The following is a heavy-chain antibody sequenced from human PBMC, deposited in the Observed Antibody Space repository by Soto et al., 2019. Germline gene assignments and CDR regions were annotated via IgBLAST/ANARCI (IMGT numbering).Heavy chain of an antibody. J-gene: IGHJ6*02. V-gene: IGHV4-39*01. CDR1: GGSISSSSYY. CDR2: IYYSGST. Sequence: QLQLQESGPGLVKPSETLSLTCTVSGGSISSSSYYWGWIRQPPGKGLEWIGRIYYSGSTYYNPSLKRQVPISVETSKNQFSLKLSSVTAADTAVYYCARGGPPEAYYYYGMDVWGQGTTVTVSS. CDR3: ARGGPPEAYYYYGMDV. D-gene: IGHD3-16*01.